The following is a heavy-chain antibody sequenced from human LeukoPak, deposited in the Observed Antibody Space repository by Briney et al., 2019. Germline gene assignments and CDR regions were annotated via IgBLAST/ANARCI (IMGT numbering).Heavy chain of an antibody. CDR3: ARGTVPAASDY. D-gene: IGHD2-2*01. CDR1: GGSISSYY. CDR2: IYYSGST. V-gene: IGHV4-59*08. J-gene: IGHJ4*02. Sequence: PSETLSLTCAVSGGSISSYYWSWIRQPPGKGLEWIGYIYYSGSTNYNPSLKSRVTISVDTSKNQFSLKLSSVTAADTAVYYCARGTVPAASDYWGQGTLVTVSS.